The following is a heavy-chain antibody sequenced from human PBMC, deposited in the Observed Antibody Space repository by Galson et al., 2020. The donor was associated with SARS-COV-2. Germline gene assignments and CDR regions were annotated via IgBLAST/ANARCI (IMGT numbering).Heavy chain of an antibody. J-gene: IGHJ4*02. D-gene: IGHD7-27*01. CDR3: ARGDMGNDYFDY. V-gene: IGHV3-74*01. CDR2: IYSEGSST. CDR1: GFTFSSYW. Sequence: ESLKISCAASGFTFSSYWMHWVRQAPGKGLVWVSRIYSEGSSTSYADSVKGRFTISEDNAKNTLYLQMNSLRAEDTAVYYCARGDMGNDYFDYWGQGTLVTVSS.